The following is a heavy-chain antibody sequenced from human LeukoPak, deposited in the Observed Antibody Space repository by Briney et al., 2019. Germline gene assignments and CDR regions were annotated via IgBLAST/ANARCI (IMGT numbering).Heavy chain of an antibody. J-gene: IGHJ4*02. CDR1: GYSISSGYY. CDR2: IYHSGST. D-gene: IGHD6-6*01. Sequence: PSETLSLTCAVSGYSISSGYYWGWIRQPPGKGLEWIGSIYHSGSTYYNPSLNSRDTISVDTSKDQFSLKLSSVTAADTAVYYCARHREYSSSDYWGQGTLVTVSS. CDR3: ARHREYSSSDY. V-gene: IGHV4-38-2*01.